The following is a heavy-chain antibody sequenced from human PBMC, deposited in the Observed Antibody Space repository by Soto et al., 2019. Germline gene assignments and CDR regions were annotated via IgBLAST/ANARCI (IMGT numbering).Heavy chain of an antibody. CDR3: ANFLEVITMTPLLVSQNTEYYFDY. D-gene: IGHD3-22*01. J-gene: IGHJ4*02. CDR2: ISGSGGST. CDR1: GFTFSSYA. V-gene: IGHV3-23*01. Sequence: GGSLRLSCAASGFTFSSYAMSWVHQAPGKGLEWVSAISGSGGSTYYADSVKGRFTISRDNSKNTLYLQMNSLRAEDTAVYYCANFLEVITMTPLLVSQNTEYYFDYWGQGTLVTVSS.